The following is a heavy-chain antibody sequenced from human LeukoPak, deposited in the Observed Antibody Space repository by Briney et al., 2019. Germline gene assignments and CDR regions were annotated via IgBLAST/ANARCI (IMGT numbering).Heavy chain of an antibody. CDR1: GYTFTSYG. J-gene: IGHJ6*02. Sequence: ASVKVSCKASGYTFTSYGISWVRQAPGQGLEWMGWISAYNGNTNYAQKLQGRVTMTTDTSTSTAYMELRSLRSDDTAVYYCARESYDSSGYYFVWGHDYYYGMDVWGQGTTVTVSS. CDR3: ARESYDSSGYYFVWGHDYYYGMDV. CDR2: ISAYNGNT. D-gene: IGHD3-22*01. V-gene: IGHV1-18*01.